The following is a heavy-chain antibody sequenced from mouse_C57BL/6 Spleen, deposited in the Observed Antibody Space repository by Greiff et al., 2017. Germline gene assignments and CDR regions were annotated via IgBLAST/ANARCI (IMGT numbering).Heavy chain of an antibody. CDR3: ARDYGSSYDAWFAY. J-gene: IGHJ3*01. CDR2: IDPNSGGT. D-gene: IGHD1-1*01. CDR1: GYTFTSYW. V-gene: IGHV1-72*01. Sequence: VQLQQPGAELVKPGASVKLSCKASGYTFTSYWMHWVKQRPGRGLEWIGRIDPNSGGTKYNEKFKSKATLTVDKPSSTAYMQLSSLTSEDSAVXYCARDYGSSYDAWFAYWGQGTLVTVSA.